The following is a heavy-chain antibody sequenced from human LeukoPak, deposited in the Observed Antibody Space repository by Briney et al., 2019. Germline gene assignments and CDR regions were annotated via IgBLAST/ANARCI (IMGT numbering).Heavy chain of an antibody. Sequence: SETLSLTYTVSGGSVSSGSYYWSWIRQPPGKGLEWIGYIYYSGSTNYNPSLKSRVTISVDTSKNQFSLKLSSVTAADTAVYYCARDSSGYFSYWGQGTLVTVSS. D-gene: IGHD3-22*01. CDR2: IYYSGST. V-gene: IGHV4-61*01. CDR1: GGSVSSGSYY. CDR3: ARDSSGYFSY. J-gene: IGHJ4*02.